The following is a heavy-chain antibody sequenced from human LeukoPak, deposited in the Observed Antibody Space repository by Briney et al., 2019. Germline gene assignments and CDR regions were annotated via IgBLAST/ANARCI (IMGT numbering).Heavy chain of an antibody. CDR1: GFTFGSYA. Sequence: PGGSLRLSCAASGFTFGSYAMSWVRQAPGKGLEWFSAISGSGGSTYDADSVKGRFTISRDNSKNTLYLQMNSLRAEDTAVYYCARDFTTGTYYFDYWGQGTLVTVSS. CDR2: ISGSGGST. J-gene: IGHJ4*02. V-gene: IGHV3-23*01. CDR3: ARDFTTGTYYFDY. D-gene: IGHD1-1*01.